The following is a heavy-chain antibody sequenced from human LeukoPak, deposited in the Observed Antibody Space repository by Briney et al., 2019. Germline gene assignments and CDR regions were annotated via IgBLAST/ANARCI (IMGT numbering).Heavy chain of an antibody. CDR3: ARGGGSFDD. CDR1: GFAFSTFG. CDR2: IRYDGSNT. D-gene: IGHD3-16*01. J-gene: IGHJ4*02. Sequence: PGGSLRLSCAASGFAFSTFGMHWVRQAPGKGLEWLAYIRYDGSNTFHADSVKGRFTISRDNSKNTLYLQMDSLRAEDTAVYYCARGGGSFDDWGQGTLVTVSS. V-gene: IGHV3-30*02.